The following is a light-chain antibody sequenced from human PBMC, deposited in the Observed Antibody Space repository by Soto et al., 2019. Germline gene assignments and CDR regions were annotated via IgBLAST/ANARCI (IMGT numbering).Light chain of an antibody. CDR2: ATF. CDR3: QQSYSTPFT. J-gene: IGKJ3*01. Sequence: DIQMTQSPSSLSASVGDRVTITCRASQSISNYLNWYQQKPGKAPKLLIYATFSLQSGVPSRYSGSRSGTDFTLTIGSLQPEDFATYYCQQSYSTPFTFGPGTKVDI. V-gene: IGKV1-39*01. CDR1: QSISNY.